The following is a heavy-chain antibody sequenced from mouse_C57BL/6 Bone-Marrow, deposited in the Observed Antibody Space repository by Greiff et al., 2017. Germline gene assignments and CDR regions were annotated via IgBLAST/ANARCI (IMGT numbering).Heavy chain of an antibody. CDR1: GFTFSSYD. D-gene: IGHD6-5*01. Sequence: EVNVVESGGDLVKPGGSLKLSCAASGFTFSSYDMSWVRQTPDKRLEWVATISSGGSYTYYPDSVKGRFTISRDNAKNTLYRQMSSLKSEDTAMYCCARPIYIPTWFAYGGQGTLVTVSA. J-gene: IGHJ3*01. V-gene: IGHV5-6*01. CDR2: ISSGGSYT. CDR3: ARPIYIPTWFAY.